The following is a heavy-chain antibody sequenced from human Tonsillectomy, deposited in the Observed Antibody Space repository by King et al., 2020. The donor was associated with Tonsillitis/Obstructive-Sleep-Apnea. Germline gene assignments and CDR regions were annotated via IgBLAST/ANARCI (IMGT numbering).Heavy chain of an antibody. CDR2: ISGSGGST. D-gene: IGHD2-15*01. V-gene: IGHV3-23*04. CDR1: GFTFSSYA. J-gene: IGHJ6*03. Sequence: VQLVESGGGLVQPGGSLRLSCAASGFTFSSYAMSWVRQAPGKGLEWVSAISGSGGSTYYADSVKGRFTISRDNSKNTLYLQMNSLRAEDTAVYYCAKDPFHGPYCSGGSCYSEDYYYYYMDVWGKGTTVTVSS. CDR3: AKDPFHGPYCSGGSCYSEDYYYYYMDV.